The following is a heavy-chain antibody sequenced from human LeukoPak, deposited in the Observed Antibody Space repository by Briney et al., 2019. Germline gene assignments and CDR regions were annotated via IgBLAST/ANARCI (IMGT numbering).Heavy chain of an antibody. D-gene: IGHD2-2*01. J-gene: IGHJ5*02. CDR2: MNPNSGNT. V-gene: IGHV1-8*01. Sequence: ASVKVSCKASGYTFTSYDINWVRQATGQGLEWMGWMNPNSGNTGYAQKFQGRVTMTRNTSISTAYMELSSLRSEDTAVYYCARASSTRSWFDPWGQGTLATVSS. CDR3: ARASSTRSWFDP. CDR1: GYTFTSYD.